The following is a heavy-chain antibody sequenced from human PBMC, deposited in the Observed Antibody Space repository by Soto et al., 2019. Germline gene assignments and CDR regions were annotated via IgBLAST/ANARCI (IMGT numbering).Heavy chain of an antibody. CDR1: GFPFDDYT. CDR3: AYSSSWIAQGY. J-gene: IGHJ4*02. V-gene: IGHV3-43*01. Sequence: GGSLRLSCAASGFPFDDYTLHWVRQAPGKGLEWVSLISWDGNRTYYGDSVKGRFTISRDNTKNSLYLQMNSLRAEDTAVYYCAYSSSWIAQGYWGQGTLVTVSS. CDR2: ISWDGNRT. D-gene: IGHD6-13*01.